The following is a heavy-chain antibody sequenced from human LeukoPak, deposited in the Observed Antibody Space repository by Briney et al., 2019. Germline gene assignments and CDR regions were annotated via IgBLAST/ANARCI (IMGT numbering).Heavy chain of an antibody. D-gene: IGHD6-13*01. CDR1: GFTFSSYA. Sequence: GGSLRLSCAASGFTFSSYAMSWVRQAPGKGLEWVAFIRYDGSNKYYADSVKGRFTISRDNSKNTLYLQMNSLRAEDTAVYYCAKVQSSSWYWRFDYWGQGTLVTVSS. CDR2: IRYDGSNK. J-gene: IGHJ4*02. V-gene: IGHV3-30*02. CDR3: AKVQSSSWYWRFDY.